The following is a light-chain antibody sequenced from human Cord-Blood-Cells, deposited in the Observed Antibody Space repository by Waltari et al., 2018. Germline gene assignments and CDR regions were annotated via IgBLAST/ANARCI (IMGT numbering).Light chain of an antibody. V-gene: IGLV3-1*01. J-gene: IGLJ2*01. Sequence: SYELTQPPSVSVSPGQTASIPCSGDKLGDNYACWYQQKPGQSPVLVFYQDSKRPSGIPERFSGSNSGNTATLTISGTQAMDEADYYCQAWDSSTVVFGGGTKLTVL. CDR3: QAWDSSTVV. CDR1: KLGDNY. CDR2: QDS.